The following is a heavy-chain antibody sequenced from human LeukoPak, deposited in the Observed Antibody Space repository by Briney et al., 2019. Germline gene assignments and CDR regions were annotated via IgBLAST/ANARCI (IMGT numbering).Heavy chain of an antibody. CDR3: ARGIVVVPAAMGIHDAFDI. V-gene: IGHV1-18*01. CDR1: GYTFTSYG. Sequence: ASVKVSCKASGYTFTSYGISWVRQAPGQGLEWMGWISAYNGNTNYAQKLQGRVTMTTDTSTSTAYMELRSLRSDDTAVYYCARGIVVVPAAMGIHDAFDIWGQGTMVTVSP. J-gene: IGHJ3*02. CDR2: ISAYNGNT. D-gene: IGHD2-2*01.